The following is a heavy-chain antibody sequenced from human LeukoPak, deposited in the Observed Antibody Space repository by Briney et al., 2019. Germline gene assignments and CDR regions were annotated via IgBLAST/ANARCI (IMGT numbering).Heavy chain of an antibody. CDR3: ASVPDPGYCSGGSCYWGYFYFDY. V-gene: IGHV4-38-2*02. Sequence: SETLSLTCIVSGYSISSGYYWGWIRQPPGKGLEWIGNIHHSGSTYYNPSLKSRVTISVDTSKNQFSLKLSSVTAADTAVYYCASVPDPGYCSGGSCYWGYFYFDYWGQGTLVTVSS. CDR2: IHHSGST. D-gene: IGHD2-15*01. J-gene: IGHJ4*02. CDR1: GYSISSGYY.